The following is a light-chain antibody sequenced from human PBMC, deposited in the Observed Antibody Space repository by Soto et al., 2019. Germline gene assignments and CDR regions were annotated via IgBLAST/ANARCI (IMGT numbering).Light chain of an antibody. CDR2: GAS. CDR1: RSVNNNY. V-gene: IGKV3D-20*02. CDR3: QQRSSWPLT. Sequence: EIVLTQSPGTLSLSPGERATLSCRASRSVNNNYLARYQQKPGQAPRLLIFGASSRATGIPDRFTGSGSGTDFTLTIYSLEPEDFAVYYCQQRSSWPLTFGGGTKVDIK. J-gene: IGKJ4*01.